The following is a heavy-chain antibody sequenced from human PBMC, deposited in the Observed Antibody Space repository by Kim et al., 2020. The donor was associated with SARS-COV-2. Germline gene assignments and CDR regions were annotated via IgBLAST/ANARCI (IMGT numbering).Heavy chain of an antibody. J-gene: IGHJ5*02. CDR2: INPKNGDT. CDR1: GYIFTDVY. V-gene: IGHV1-2*02. D-gene: IGHD5-12*01. Sequence: ASVKVSCKTSGYIFTDVYLHWVRQAPGQGLEWMGWINPKNGDTHFAQMFQGRVTMTRDTSINTAHMDLSSLTSDDTAIYFCTADLPIIEMASWGQGTVDTVSS. CDR3: TADLPIIEMAS.